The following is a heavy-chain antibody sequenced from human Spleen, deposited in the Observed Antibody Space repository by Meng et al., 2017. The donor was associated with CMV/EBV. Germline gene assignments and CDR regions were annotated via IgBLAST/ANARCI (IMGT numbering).Heavy chain of an antibody. V-gene: IGHV1-69*04. D-gene: IGHD6-13*01. CDR3: ARDPIAAAGNGASGRYYYYYGMDV. CDR1: GGTFSSYT. CDR2: IIPILGIA. J-gene: IGHJ6*02. Sequence: SVKVSCKASGGTFSSYTISWARQAPGQGLEWMGRIIPILGIANYAQKFQGRVTITADKSTSTAYMELSSLRSEDTAVYYCARDPIAAAGNGASGRYYYYYGMDVWGQGTTVTVSS.